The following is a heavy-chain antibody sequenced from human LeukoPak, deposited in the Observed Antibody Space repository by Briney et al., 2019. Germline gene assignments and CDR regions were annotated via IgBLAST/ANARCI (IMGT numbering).Heavy chain of an antibody. Sequence: ASVKVSCKASGYTFTSYDINWVRQATGQGLEWMGWMNPNSGNTGYAQKFQGRVIITRNTSISTAYMELSSLRSEDTAVYYCARGLYYDFWSGYYNWFDPWGQGTLVTVSS. CDR3: ARGLYYDFWSGYYNWFDP. V-gene: IGHV1-8*03. CDR2: MNPNSGNT. D-gene: IGHD3-3*01. J-gene: IGHJ5*02. CDR1: GYTFTSYD.